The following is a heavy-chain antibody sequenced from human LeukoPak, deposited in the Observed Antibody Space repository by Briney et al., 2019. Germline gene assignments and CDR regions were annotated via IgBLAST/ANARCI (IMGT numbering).Heavy chain of an antibody. Sequence: GGSLRLSCAASGFTFSIYAMHWVRQAPGKGLEYVSAISSSGTITYYANSVKGRFTISRDNSKNTLYLQMGSLRVEDMAVYYCATLDALRCSGGSCYSHAFDAWGQGTMVTVSS. V-gene: IGHV3-64*01. CDR2: ISSSGTIT. D-gene: IGHD2-15*01. CDR3: ATLDALRCSGGSCYSHAFDA. CDR1: GFTFSIYA. J-gene: IGHJ3*01.